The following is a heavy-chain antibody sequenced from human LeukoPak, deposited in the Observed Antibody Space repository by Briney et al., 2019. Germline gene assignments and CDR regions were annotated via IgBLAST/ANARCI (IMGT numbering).Heavy chain of an antibody. CDR1: GGSISSYY. Sequence: SETLSLTCTVSGGSISSYYWSWIRQPPGKGLEWIGYIYYSGSTNYNPSLKSRVTISVDTSTNQFSLKLNSVTAADTAVYYCARLSRYCSGGSCYGENWLDSWGQGTLVTVSS. D-gene: IGHD2-15*01. V-gene: IGHV4-59*01. J-gene: IGHJ5*01. CDR2: IYYSGST. CDR3: ARLSRYCSGGSCYGENWLDS.